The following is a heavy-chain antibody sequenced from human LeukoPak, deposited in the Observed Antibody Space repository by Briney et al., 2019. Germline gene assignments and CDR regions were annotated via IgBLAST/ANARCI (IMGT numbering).Heavy chain of an antibody. CDR3: ARGLSHDYGDYHFDY. CDR1: GGTFSSYA. CDR2: IIPIFGTA. D-gene: IGHD4-17*01. J-gene: IGHJ4*02. V-gene: IGHV1-69*13. Sequence: SVKVSCKASGGTFSSYAISWVRQAPGQGLEWMGGIIPIFGTANYAQKFQGRVTITADESTSTAYMELSSLRSEDTAVYYCARGLSHDYGDYHFDYWGQGTLVTVSS.